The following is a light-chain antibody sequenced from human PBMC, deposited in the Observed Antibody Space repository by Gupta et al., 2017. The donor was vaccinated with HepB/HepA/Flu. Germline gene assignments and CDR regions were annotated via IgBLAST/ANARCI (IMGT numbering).Light chain of an antibody. Sequence: QSVLTQPPSGSGAPGQMVTISCTGCSSNIGAGYDVHWYQHLPGKAPKLLIYGTSNRPSGVPDRFSGSKSGTSASLAITGLQAEDEADYYCQSYDSSLRVVFGGGTKLTVL. J-gene: IGLJ2*01. CDR1: SSNIGAGYD. CDR2: GTS. CDR3: QSYDSSLRVV. V-gene: IGLV1-40*01.